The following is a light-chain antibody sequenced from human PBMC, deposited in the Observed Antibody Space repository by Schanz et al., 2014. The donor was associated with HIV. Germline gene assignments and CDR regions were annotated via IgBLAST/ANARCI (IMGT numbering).Light chain of an antibody. Sequence: QSVLTQPPSASGTPGQRVTISCSGSSSNIGTNGVNWDQQFPGKAPKILIYSGNQRPSGVPDRFSASKSGTSASLVITGLQAEDEADYYCQSYDLSLYSALFGGGTKLTVL. CDR3: QSYDLSLYSAL. CDR2: SGN. V-gene: IGLV1-44*01. J-gene: IGLJ2*01. CDR1: SSNIGTNG.